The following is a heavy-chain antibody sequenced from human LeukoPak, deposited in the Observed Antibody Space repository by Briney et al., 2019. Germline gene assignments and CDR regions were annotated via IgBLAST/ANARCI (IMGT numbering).Heavy chain of an antibody. V-gene: IGHV3-48*03. CDR1: GFTFSSYE. J-gene: IGHJ4*02. Sequence: PGGSLRLSCAASGFTFSSYEMNWVRQAPGKGLEWVSYISSSGSTIYNADSVKGRFTISRDNAKNSLYLQMNSLRAEDTAVYYCAKARGDSDWTFDYWGQGTLVTVSS. CDR2: ISSSGSTI. CDR3: AKARGDSDWTFDY. D-gene: IGHD1-1*01.